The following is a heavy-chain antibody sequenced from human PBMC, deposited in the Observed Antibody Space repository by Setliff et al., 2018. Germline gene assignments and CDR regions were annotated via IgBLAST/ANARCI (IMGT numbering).Heavy chain of an antibody. CDR1: DVSISGYY. Sequence: SETLSLTCTVSDVSISGYYWTWIRQSPGKGLEWIGNIYDSGSINYNPSLKSRVTTSVDTSKNQFSLKLTSVTAADTAVYYCATTTLGRYCSGGNCYFGYWGQGTLVTVSS. CDR3: ATTTLGRYCSGGNCYFGY. CDR2: IYDSGSI. V-gene: IGHV4-59*12. D-gene: IGHD2-15*01. J-gene: IGHJ4*02.